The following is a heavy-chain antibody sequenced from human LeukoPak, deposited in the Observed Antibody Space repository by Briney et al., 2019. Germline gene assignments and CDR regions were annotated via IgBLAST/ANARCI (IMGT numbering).Heavy chain of an antibody. J-gene: IGHJ4*02. CDR3: AKDSSGAPHFVDY. CDR1: GFSFSTYG. Sequence: GGSLRLSCAASGFSFSTYGMHWVRQAPGKGLEWVAFIRYDGSNKYYADSVKGRFTISRDNSKNTLYLQMNSLRAEDTAVYYCAKDSSGAPHFVDYWGQGTLVTVSS. D-gene: IGHD6-19*01. V-gene: IGHV3-30*02. CDR2: IRYDGSNK.